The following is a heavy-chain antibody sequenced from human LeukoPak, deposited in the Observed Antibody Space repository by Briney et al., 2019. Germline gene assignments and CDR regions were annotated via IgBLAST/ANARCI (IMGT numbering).Heavy chain of an antibody. D-gene: IGHD4-17*01. Sequence: GGSLRLSCAASGFTFRNYGMSWVRQAPGKGLEWVSAISGSDGTAHYADSVKGRFTISRDNSKNTLFLQMSSLRAEDTAVYYCAKDDYGDWPPLLDYWGQGTLVTVSS. CDR2: ISGSDGTA. V-gene: IGHV3-23*01. J-gene: IGHJ4*02. CDR1: GFTFRNYG. CDR3: AKDDYGDWPPLLDY.